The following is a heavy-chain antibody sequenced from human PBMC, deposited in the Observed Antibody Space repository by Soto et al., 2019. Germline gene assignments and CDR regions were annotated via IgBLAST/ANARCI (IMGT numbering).Heavy chain of an antibody. Sequence: GESLKISCXGSGYSFTSYWISWVRQMPGKGLEWMGRIDPSDSYTNYSPSFQGHVTISADKSISTAYLQWSSLKASDTAMYYCARPPSYSSSWYDGMDVWGQGTTVTVS. CDR2: IDPSDSYT. CDR3: ARPPSYSSSWYDGMDV. V-gene: IGHV5-10-1*01. D-gene: IGHD6-13*01. CDR1: GYSFTSYW. J-gene: IGHJ6*02.